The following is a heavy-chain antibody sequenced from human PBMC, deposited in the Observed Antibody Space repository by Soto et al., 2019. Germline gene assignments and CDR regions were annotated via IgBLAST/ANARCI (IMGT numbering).Heavy chain of an antibody. CDR1: GGTFGRDA. CDR2: IIPIFGTT. V-gene: IGHV1-69*06. J-gene: IGHJ5*02. D-gene: IGHD3-22*01. CDR3: ARDRTDSGYYTNWLDP. Sequence: SVKVSCKASGGTFGRDAITWVRQAPGQGLEWVGRIIPIFGTTNYAQNLQGRVTISADKSTLTSYMELHSLTSDDTALYYCARDRTDSGYYTNWLDPWGQGTQVTVSS.